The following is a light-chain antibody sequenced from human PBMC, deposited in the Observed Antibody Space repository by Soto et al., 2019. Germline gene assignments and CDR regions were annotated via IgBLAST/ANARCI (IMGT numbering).Light chain of an antibody. V-gene: IGKV1D-16*01. J-gene: IGKJ3*01. Sequence: DIQMTQSPSSLSASVGDRVTITCRASQGIAKSLAWYQQKPEKAPKSLIYAASNLQSGVPSRFSGSGSGTDFTLTISSLEPEDFALYYCQQRADWPITFGPGTKVDIK. CDR3: QQRADWPIT. CDR2: AAS. CDR1: QGIAKS.